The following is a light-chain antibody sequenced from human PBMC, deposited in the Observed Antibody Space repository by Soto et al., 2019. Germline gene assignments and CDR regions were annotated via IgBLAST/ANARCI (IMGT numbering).Light chain of an antibody. CDR2: DAS. J-gene: IGKJ5*01. CDR1: QSVSSY. CDR3: QQRSNWPPVT. V-gene: IGKV3-11*01. Sequence: EIVLTQSPATVSLSTVEIATLSCRASQSVSSYLAWYQQKPGQAPRLLIYDASNRATGIPARFSGSGSGTDFTLTISSLEPEDFAVYYCQQRSNWPPVTFGQGTRLEIK.